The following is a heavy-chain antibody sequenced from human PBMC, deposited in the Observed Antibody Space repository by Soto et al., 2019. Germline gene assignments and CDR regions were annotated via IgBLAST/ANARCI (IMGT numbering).Heavy chain of an antibody. CDR2: ISGSGGST. Sequence: PGGSLRLSCAASGFTFSSYAMSWVRQAPGKGLEWVSTISGSGGSTYYADSVKGRFTISRDNSKNTLYLQMNSLRAEDTAVYYCAKDYFSSGSYPDAFDIWGQGTMVTVSS. CDR1: GFTFSSYA. J-gene: IGHJ3*02. V-gene: IGHV3-23*01. CDR3: AKDYFSSGSYPDAFDI. D-gene: IGHD1-26*01.